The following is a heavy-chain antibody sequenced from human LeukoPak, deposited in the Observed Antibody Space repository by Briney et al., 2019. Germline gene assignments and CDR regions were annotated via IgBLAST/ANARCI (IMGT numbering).Heavy chain of an antibody. Sequence: QTGGPLRLSCAASGLAFSSYAMSWVRQAPGKGLEWVSTISVASNTFYADSVKGRFTISRDNSRNTVYLQMTSLRADDTAVYYCADYGVSGVRNNFYWGQGTLVTVSS. D-gene: IGHD3-3*01. CDR3: ADYGVSGVRNNFY. J-gene: IGHJ4*02. CDR1: GLAFSSYA. CDR2: ISVASNT. V-gene: IGHV3-23*01.